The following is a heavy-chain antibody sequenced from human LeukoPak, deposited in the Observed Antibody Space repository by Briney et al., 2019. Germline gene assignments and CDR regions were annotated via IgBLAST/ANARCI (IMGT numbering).Heavy chain of an antibody. CDR1: GDSISSYY. D-gene: IGHD4-11*01. V-gene: IGHV4-4*07. Sequence: SETLSLTCTVSGDSISSYYWSWIRQPAGKGLEWIGRSYTSGNTNYNPSLETRVTMSLDTSKNQFSLKLTTVTAADTAVYYCAREASTVTSRALDYWGQGTLVTVSS. CDR3: AREASTVTSRALDY. J-gene: IGHJ4*02. CDR2: SYTSGNT.